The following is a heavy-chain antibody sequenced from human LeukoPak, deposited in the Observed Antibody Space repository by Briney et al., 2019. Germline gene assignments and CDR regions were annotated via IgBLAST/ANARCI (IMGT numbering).Heavy chain of an antibody. CDR2: IKQDGSKK. V-gene: IGHV3-7*01. Sequence: GGSLRLSCAASGFTFSSYGMHWVRQAPGKGLEWVANIKQDGSKKYYVDSEKGRFTISRDNANNSMYLQMNSLRAEDTAVYYCARFWGSYSSFDYWGQGTLVTVSS. CDR3: ARFWGSYSSFDY. CDR1: GFTFSSYG. J-gene: IGHJ4*02. D-gene: IGHD3-16*01.